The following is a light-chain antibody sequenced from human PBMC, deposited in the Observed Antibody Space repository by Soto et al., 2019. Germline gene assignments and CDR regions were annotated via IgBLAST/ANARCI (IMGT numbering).Light chain of an antibody. Sequence: QSALTQPASVSGSPGQSITISCTGTSSNVGSYKLVSWYQQHPGKAPKLMIFEVNKRPSGVSNRFSGSKSGNTASLTISGLKVEDEADYYCQAYDYSLTAFVFGGGTQLTVL. V-gene: IGLV2-23*02. CDR3: QAYDYSLTAFV. CDR1: SSNVGSYKL. CDR2: EVN. J-gene: IGLJ3*02.